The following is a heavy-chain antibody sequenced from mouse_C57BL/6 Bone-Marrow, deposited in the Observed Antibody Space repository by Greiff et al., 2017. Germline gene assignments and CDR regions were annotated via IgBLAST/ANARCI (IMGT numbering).Heavy chain of an antibody. CDR3: ASYYGRGGAMDY. CDR2: IDPSDSYT. Sequence: VQLQQSGAELVMPGASVKLSCKASGYTFTSYWMHWVTQRPGQGLEWIGEIDPSDSYTNYNQKFKGKSTLTVDKSSSTAYMQLSSLTSEDSAVYYGASYYGRGGAMDYWGQGTSVTVSS. D-gene: IGHD1-1*01. CDR1: GYTFTSYW. V-gene: IGHV1-69*01. J-gene: IGHJ4*01.